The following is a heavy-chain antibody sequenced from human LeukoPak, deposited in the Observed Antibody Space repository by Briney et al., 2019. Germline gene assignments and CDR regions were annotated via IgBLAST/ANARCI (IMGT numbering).Heavy chain of an antibody. CDR2: ISSSSSCI. V-gene: IGHV3-21*01. CDR3: AIYILTGYYTDY. J-gene: IGHJ4*02. CDR1: GFTFSSYS. D-gene: IGHD3-9*01. Sequence: GGPLRLSCAASGFTFSSYSMNRVRQAPGKGLEWVSSISSSSSCIYYADSVKGRFTISRDNAKNSLYLQMNSLRAEDTAVYYCAIYILTGYYTDYWGQGTLVTVSS.